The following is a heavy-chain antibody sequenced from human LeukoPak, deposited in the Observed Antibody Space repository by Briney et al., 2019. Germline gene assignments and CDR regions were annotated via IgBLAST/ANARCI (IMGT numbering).Heavy chain of an antibody. D-gene: IGHD3-22*01. J-gene: IGHJ4*02. Sequence: SETLSLTCAVYGGSFSGYYWSWIRQPPGKGLEWIGEINHRGSTNYNPSLKSRVTISVDTSKNQFSLKLSSVTAADTAVYYCARGSRGVVVIDYWGQGTLVTVSS. CDR3: ARGSRGVVVIDY. V-gene: IGHV4-34*01. CDR2: INHRGST. CDR1: GGSFSGYY.